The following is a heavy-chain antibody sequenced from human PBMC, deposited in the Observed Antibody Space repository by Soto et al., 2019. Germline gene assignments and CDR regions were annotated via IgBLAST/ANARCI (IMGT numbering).Heavy chain of an antibody. V-gene: IGHV3-11*06. D-gene: IGHD2-21*01. CDR1: GFTFSDYY. Sequence: QMQLVKSGGDLVKPGGSLRLSCEASGFTFSDYYMSWIRQVPGQGLEWLSFISSSGSYIKYSDSMRGRLTVSRDNGKNSLYLQMHSLRVEDTAVYYCARLRVGVNWYFDLWGRGTMVPVSA. CDR2: ISSSGSYI. J-gene: IGHJ2*01. CDR3: ARLRVGVNWYFDL.